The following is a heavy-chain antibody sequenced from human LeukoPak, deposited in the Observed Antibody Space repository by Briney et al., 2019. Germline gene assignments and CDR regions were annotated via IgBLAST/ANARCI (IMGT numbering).Heavy chain of an antibody. J-gene: IGHJ4*02. CDR1: GFTFSSYA. V-gene: IGHV3-30*04. CDR3: ARDYAVAGQGNFFDY. D-gene: IGHD6-19*01. CDR2: ISFDGRNK. Sequence: PGGSLRLSCAASGFTFSSYAMHWVRQAPGKGLEWVAVISFDGRNKYYTDSVKGRFTISRDNSKNTLDLQMNSLRAEDTAVYHCARDYAVAGQGNFFDYWGQGTLVTVSS.